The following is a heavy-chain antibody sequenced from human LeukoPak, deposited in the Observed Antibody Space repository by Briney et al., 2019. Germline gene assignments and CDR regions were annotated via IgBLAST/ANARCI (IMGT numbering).Heavy chain of an antibody. CDR2: ITSSGDAT. D-gene: IGHD3-22*01. V-gene: IGHV3-23*01. J-gene: IGHJ4*02. CDR3: AKDRPNYHESNGHYYRPNGDY. Sequence: GGSLRVSCAASGFTFNIYSMSWVRQAPGKGLEWVSSITSSGDATFYADSVKDRFTISRDNSENMLYLQMSRLRAEDTAVYYCAKDRPNYHESNGHYYRPNGDYWGQGTLVTVSS. CDR1: GFTFNIYS.